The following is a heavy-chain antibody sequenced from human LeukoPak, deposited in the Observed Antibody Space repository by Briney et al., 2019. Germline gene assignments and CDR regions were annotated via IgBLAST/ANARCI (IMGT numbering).Heavy chain of an antibody. CDR2: IYYSGST. CDR1: GGSISNSIHY. CDR3: ARGYYYDSSGYPDAFDI. Sequence: SETLSLTCTVSGGSISNSIHYWGWIRQPPGKGLEWIGNIYYSGSTYYNPSLKSRVTISVDTSKNQFSLKLSSVTAADTAVYYCARGYYYDSSGYPDAFDIWGQGTMVTVSS. D-gene: IGHD3-22*01. V-gene: IGHV4-39*07. J-gene: IGHJ3*02.